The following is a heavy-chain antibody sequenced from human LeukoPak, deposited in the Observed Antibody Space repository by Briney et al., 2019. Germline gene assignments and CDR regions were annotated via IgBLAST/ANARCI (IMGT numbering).Heavy chain of an antibody. Sequence: GRSLRLSCAASGFTFSSYGMHWVRQAPGKGLEWVSIIYTGGTTHYADSLNDRFTISRDDSINTLYLQMNSLRAEDTAVYYCARDSSSYYFDYWGQGTLVTVSS. CDR2: IYTGGTT. V-gene: IGHV3-66*01. CDR3: ARDSSSYYFDY. CDR1: GFTFSSYG. D-gene: IGHD6-6*01. J-gene: IGHJ4*02.